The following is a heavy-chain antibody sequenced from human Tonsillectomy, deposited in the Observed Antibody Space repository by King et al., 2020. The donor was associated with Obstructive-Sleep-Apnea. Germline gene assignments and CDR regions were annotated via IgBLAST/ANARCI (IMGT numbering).Heavy chain of an antibody. CDR1: GFTLSSYA. V-gene: IGHV3-23*04. J-gene: IGHJ6*02. Sequence: VQLVESGGGLVQPGGSLRLSCAASGFTLSSYAMSWVRQAPGKGLAWVSVVSGSGDRTDYADSVKGRFTISRDNSKNTLFLQMDSLRAEDTAIYYCAKDRGYDILTGYGLDVWGQGTTVTVSS. D-gene: IGHD3-9*01. CDR3: AKDRGYDILTGYGLDV. CDR2: VSGSGDRT.